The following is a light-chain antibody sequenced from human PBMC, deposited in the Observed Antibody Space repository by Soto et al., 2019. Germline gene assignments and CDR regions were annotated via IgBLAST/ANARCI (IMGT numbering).Light chain of an antibody. Sequence: EIVMTQSPATVSVSPGERATLSCRASQSVSSNSLAWYQQKPGQAPRLLISGASSRATGIPDRFSGSGSGTEFTLTISSLQSEDFAVYYCLQYNNWPGAFGQGTKVDIK. CDR3: LQYNNWPGA. J-gene: IGKJ1*01. V-gene: IGKV3D-15*01. CDR2: GAS. CDR1: QSVSSN.